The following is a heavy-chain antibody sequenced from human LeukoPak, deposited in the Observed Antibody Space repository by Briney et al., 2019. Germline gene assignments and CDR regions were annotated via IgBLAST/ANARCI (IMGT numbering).Heavy chain of an antibody. CDR1: GGSFSGYY. D-gene: IGHD4-17*01. Sequence: SETLSLTCAVYGGSFSGYYWSWIRQPPGKGLEWNGEINHSGSTNYNPSLKSRVTISVDTSKNQFSLKLSSVTAADTAVYYCARRLRFQLGYFQHWGQGTLVTVSS. J-gene: IGHJ1*01. CDR3: ARRLRFQLGYFQH. CDR2: INHSGST. V-gene: IGHV4-34*01.